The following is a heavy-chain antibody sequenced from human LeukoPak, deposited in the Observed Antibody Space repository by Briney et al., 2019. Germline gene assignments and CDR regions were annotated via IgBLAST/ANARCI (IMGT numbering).Heavy chain of an antibody. Sequence: GASVKVSCTASGGTFSSYAISWVRQAPGQGLEWMGGIIPIFGTANYAQKFQGRVTITADKSTSTAYMELSSLRSEGTAVYYCASVPPRGTWYYYMDVWGKGTTVTVSS. CDR2: IIPIFGTA. CDR1: GGTFSSYA. D-gene: IGHD1-1*01. CDR3: ASVPPRGTWYYYMDV. J-gene: IGHJ6*03. V-gene: IGHV1-69*06.